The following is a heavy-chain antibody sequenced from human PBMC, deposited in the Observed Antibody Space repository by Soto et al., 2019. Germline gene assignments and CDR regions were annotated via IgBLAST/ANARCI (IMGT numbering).Heavy chain of an antibody. CDR1: GYTFTGYY. CDR3: ARDRHYYGSGTDWFDP. CDR2: INPNSGGT. Sequence: QVQLVQSGAEVKKPGASVKVSCKASGYTFTGYYMHWVRQAPGQGLEWMGWINPNSGGTNYAQKFQGRVTMTRDTSISTAYMELSRLRTDDTAVYYCARDRHYYGSGTDWFDPWGHGTLVTVSS. J-gene: IGHJ5*02. V-gene: IGHV1-2*02. D-gene: IGHD3-10*01.